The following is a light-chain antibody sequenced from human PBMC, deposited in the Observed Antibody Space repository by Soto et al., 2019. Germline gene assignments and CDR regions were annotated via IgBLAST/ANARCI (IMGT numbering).Light chain of an antibody. V-gene: IGKV1-39*01. CDR1: QSISSY. J-gene: IGKJ1*01. CDR3: QQSYSTPPWT. Sequence: DIQMTQSPSSLSASVGDRVTITCRASQSISSYLNWYQQKPWKAPKLLIYAASSLQSGVPSRFSGSGSGTDFTLTIISLQPEDFATYYCQQSYSTPPWTFGQGTKLEIK. CDR2: AAS.